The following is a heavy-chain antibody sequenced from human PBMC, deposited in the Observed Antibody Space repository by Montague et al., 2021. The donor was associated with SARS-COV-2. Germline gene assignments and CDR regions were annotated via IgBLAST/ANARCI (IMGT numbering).Heavy chain of an antibody. CDR3: ARELVVVAARCTNWFDP. D-gene: IGHD2-15*01. Sequence: TRSLTCTVPGGSISSGSYYWSWIRQPAGKGLEWIGRINTSGSTNYKPSLKSRVTISVDTSKNQFSLKLSAVTAADTAVYYCARELVVVAARCTNWFDPWGQGTLVTVSS. CDR1: GGSISSGSYY. CDR2: INTSGST. J-gene: IGHJ5*02. V-gene: IGHV4-61*02.